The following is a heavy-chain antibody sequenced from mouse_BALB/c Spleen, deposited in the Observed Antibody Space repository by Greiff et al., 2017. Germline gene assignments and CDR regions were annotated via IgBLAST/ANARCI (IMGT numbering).Heavy chain of an antibody. J-gene: IGHJ2*01. CDR1: GFAFSSYD. CDR2: ISSGGGST. Sequence: DVKLVESGGGLVKPGGSLKLSCAASGFAFSSYDMSWVRQTPEKRLEWVAYISSGGGSTYYPDTVKGRFTISRDNAKNTLYLQMSSLKSEDTAMYYCARHRDEDYFDYWGQGTTLTVSS. D-gene: IGHD3-3*01. CDR3: ARHRDEDYFDY. V-gene: IGHV5-12-1*01.